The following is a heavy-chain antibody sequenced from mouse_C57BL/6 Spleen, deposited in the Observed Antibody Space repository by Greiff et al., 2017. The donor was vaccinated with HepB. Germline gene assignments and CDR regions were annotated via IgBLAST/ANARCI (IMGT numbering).Heavy chain of an antibody. CDR1: GYTFTGYW. CDR3: ARGITTVVARYWYFDV. D-gene: IGHD1-1*01. J-gene: IGHJ1*03. CDR2: ILPGSGST. V-gene: IGHV1-9*01. Sequence: VQLQQSGAELMKPGASVKLSCKATGYTFTGYWIEWVKQRPGHGLEWIGEILPGSGSTNYNEKFKGKATFTADTSSNTAYMQRSSLTTEDSAIYYCARGITTVVARYWYFDVWGTGTTVTVSS.